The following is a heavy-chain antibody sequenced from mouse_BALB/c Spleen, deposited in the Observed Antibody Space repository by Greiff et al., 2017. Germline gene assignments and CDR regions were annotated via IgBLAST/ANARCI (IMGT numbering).Heavy chain of an antibody. CDR2: IDPANGNT. Sequence: EVQLQQSGAELVKPGASVKLSCTASGFNIKDTYMHWVKQRPEQGLEWIGRIDPANGNTKYDPKFQGKATITADTSSNTAYLQLSSLTSEDTAVYYCASFDYDESYAMDYWGQGTSVTVSS. CDR3: ASFDYDESYAMDY. D-gene: IGHD2-4*01. V-gene: IGHV14-3*02. J-gene: IGHJ4*01. CDR1: GFNIKDTY.